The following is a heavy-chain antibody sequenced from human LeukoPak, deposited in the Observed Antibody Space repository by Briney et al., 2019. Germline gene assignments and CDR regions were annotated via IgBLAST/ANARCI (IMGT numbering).Heavy chain of an antibody. D-gene: IGHD4-11*01. CDR3: ARAPYSNYYFDY. V-gene: IGHV4-59*01. CDR1: GGSISSYY. J-gene: IGHJ4*02. CDR2: IYYSGST. Sequence: SETLSLTCTVSGGSISSYYWSWIRQPPGKGLEWIGYIYYSGSTNYNPSLKSRVTISVDTSKNQFSLKLSSVTAADTAVYYCARAPYSNYYFDYWGQGTLVTVPS.